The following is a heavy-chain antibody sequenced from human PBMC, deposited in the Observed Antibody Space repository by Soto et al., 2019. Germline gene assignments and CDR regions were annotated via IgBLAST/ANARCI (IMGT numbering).Heavy chain of an antibody. V-gene: IGHV3-23*01. Sequence: EVQLLESGGGLVQPGGSLRLSCAGSGFTFRSYTMAWVRQAPRKGLEWISGIKGNTDVTYYADSVKGRFSISRDSSRDTLYLQMTRLRADDTAVYYWAKTGPVTARIRFDYWDQGALVSVAS. CDR3: AKTGPVTARIRFDY. J-gene: IGHJ4*02. CDR1: GFTFRSYT. CDR2: IKGNTDVT. D-gene: IGHD2-21*02.